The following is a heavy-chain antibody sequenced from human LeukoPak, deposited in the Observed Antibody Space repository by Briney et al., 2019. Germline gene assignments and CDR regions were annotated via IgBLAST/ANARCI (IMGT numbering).Heavy chain of an antibody. J-gene: IGHJ6*02. CDR1: GGSFSGYY. Sequence: SQTLSLTCAVYGGSFSGYYWSWIRQPPGKGLEWIGEINHSGCTNYNPSLKSRVTISVDTSKNQFSLKLSSVTAADTAVYYCARGTSFYSSSSSPGGYYYYGMDVWGQGTTVTVSS. CDR3: ARGTSFYSSSSSPGGYYYYGMDV. CDR2: INHSGCT. D-gene: IGHD6-6*01. V-gene: IGHV4-34*01.